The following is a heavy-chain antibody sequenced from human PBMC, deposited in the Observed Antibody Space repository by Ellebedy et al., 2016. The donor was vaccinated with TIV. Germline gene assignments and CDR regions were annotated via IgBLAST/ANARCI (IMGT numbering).Heavy chain of an antibody. CDR1: GGSISSYY. J-gene: IGHJ4*02. CDR2: TYYSGST. D-gene: IGHD5-18*01. Sequence: SETLSLTXTVSGGSISSYYWSWIRQPPGKGLEWIGYTYYSGSTTYNPSLKSRVTILVDMSKNQVFLKLSSVTAADTAVYYCARDGDTAMVTWGQGILVTVSS. V-gene: IGHV4-59*12. CDR3: ARDGDTAMVT.